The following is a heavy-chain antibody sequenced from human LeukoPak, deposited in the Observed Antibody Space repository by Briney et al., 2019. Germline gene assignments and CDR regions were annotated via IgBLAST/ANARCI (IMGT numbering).Heavy chain of an antibody. D-gene: IGHD3-10*01. Sequence: PGGSLRLSCAASGFTFTSYGMHWVRQAPGKGLEWVAVIWYGGSNKYYADSVKGRFTISRDNSKNTLYLQMNSLRAEDTALYYCATGSGGYYNEAAMDVWGKGTTVTVSS. CDR2: IWYGGSNK. CDR3: ATGSGGYYNEAAMDV. J-gene: IGHJ6*03. V-gene: IGHV3-33*08. CDR1: GFTFTSYG.